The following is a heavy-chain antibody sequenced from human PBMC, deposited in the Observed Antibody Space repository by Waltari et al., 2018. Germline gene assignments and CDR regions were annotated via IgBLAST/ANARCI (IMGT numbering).Heavy chain of an antibody. CDR2: IIYSGGST. CDR1: GFIFGSDA. Sequence: EVQLLESGGGLVQPGGSLRLSCAASGFIFGSDAMSWVRQAPGKGLEWVSIIYSGGSTYYADSVKGQFTISRDNSKNTLYLQMNSLRAEDTALYYCAKEIRCGGDCSYFDYWGQGTLVTVSS. CDR3: AKEIRCGGDCSYFDY. V-gene: IGHV3-23*03. J-gene: IGHJ4*02. D-gene: IGHD2-21*01.